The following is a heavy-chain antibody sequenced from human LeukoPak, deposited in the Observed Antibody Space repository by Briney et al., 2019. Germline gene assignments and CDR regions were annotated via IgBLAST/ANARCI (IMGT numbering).Heavy chain of an antibody. V-gene: IGHV1-8*03. J-gene: IGHJ5*02. D-gene: IGHD6-13*01. CDR1: GYTFTSYD. Sequence: ASLKLSCTASGYTFTSYDINWVRQAPGQGLEWMGWMNPNSGNTGYAQKLQGRVTITRNTSISTAYMELNSLRSEDTAVYHCARSQHRREYSSSWYVGISEYNWFDPWGQGTLVTVSS. CDR3: ARSQHRREYSSSWYVGISEYNWFDP. CDR2: MNPNSGNT.